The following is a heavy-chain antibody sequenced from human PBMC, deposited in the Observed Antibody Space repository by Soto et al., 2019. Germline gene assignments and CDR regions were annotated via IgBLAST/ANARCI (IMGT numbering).Heavy chain of an antibody. CDR2: IGGSGGST. CDR1: GFTFSRNV. CDR3: AKGKSTSGWLLDY. V-gene: IGHV3-23*01. D-gene: IGHD6-19*01. J-gene: IGHJ4*02. Sequence: EVQLLESGGGLVQPGGSLRLRCAASGFTFSRNVMSWVRQAPGKGLEWVSGIGGSGGSTYHADSVKCRFTISRDNSKNTLYLQMNSLRAEDTAIYYCAKGKSTSGWLLDYWGQGTLVTVSS.